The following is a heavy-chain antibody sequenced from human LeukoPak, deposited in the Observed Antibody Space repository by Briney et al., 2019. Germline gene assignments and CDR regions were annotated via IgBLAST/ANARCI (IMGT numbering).Heavy chain of an antibody. Sequence: SETLSLTCTVSDYSISSNYYWGWIRQPPGKGLEWIGSICHSGSTYYNPSLKSRVTISVDTSKNQFSLKLTSVTAADTAAYYCARSSGYMSYWGQGTLVTVSS. CDR2: ICHSGST. J-gene: IGHJ4*02. D-gene: IGHD3-22*01. CDR1: DYSISSNYY. CDR3: ARSSGYMSY. V-gene: IGHV4-38-2*02.